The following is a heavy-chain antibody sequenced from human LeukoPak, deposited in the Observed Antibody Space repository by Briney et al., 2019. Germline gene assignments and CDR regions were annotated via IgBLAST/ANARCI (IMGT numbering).Heavy chain of an antibody. V-gene: IGHV4-59*01. CDR3: ARAKGPLGEGGYYYYMDV. Sequence: SETLSLTCAVYGGSFSGYYWSWIRQPPGKGLEWIGYIYYSGSTNYNPSLKSRVTISVDTSKNQFSLKLSSVTAADTAVYYCARAKGPLGEGGYYYYMDVWGKGTTVTVSS. J-gene: IGHJ6*03. D-gene: IGHD3-10*01. CDR1: GGSFSGYY. CDR2: IYYSGST.